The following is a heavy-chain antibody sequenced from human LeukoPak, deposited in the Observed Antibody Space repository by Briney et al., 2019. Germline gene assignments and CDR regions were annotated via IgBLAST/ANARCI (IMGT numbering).Heavy chain of an antibody. CDR3: ARNIGSD. CDR2: IDSDGTLT. CDR1: GFTFDSSW. D-gene: IGHD2/OR15-2a*01. Sequence: PGGSLRLSCSASGFTFDSSWMYWVRQAPGKGLVWVARIDSDGTLTRYADSVKGRFTISRDNAKNTVYLQMNSLRAEDTAIYYCARNIGSDWGQGTLVTVSS. J-gene: IGHJ4*02. V-gene: IGHV3-74*01.